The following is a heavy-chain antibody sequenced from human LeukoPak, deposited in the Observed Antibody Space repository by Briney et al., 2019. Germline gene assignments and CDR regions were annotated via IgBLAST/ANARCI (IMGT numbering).Heavy chain of an antibody. Sequence: PSETLSLTCAVYGESFSGYYWSWIRQPPGKGLEWIGEINHSGSTNYNPSLKSRVTISVDTSKNQFSLKLSSVTAADTAVYYCARGTRTFDPWGQGTLVTVSS. D-gene: IGHD1-14*01. CDR1: GESFSGYY. V-gene: IGHV4-34*01. CDR2: INHSGST. CDR3: ARGTRTFDP. J-gene: IGHJ5*02.